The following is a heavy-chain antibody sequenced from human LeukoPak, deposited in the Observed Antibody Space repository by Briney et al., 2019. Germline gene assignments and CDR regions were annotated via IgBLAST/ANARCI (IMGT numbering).Heavy chain of an antibody. J-gene: IGHJ2*01. CDR2: IYYSWST. CDR3: ARTYGSSGLGYFDL. Sequence: SETLSLTCTVSGGSISSYYWSWSRQPPGKVLEWIGYIYYSWSTNYSPSLKSPLTISVDTSKNQFSLKLSSVTAADTAVYYCARTYGSSGLGYFDLWGRGTLVSVSS. V-gene: IGHV4-59*01. CDR1: GGSISSYY. D-gene: IGHD6-13*01.